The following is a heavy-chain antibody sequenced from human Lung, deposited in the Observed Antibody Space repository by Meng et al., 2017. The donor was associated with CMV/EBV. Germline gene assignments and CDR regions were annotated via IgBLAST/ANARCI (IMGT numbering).Heavy chain of an antibody. D-gene: IGHD1-26*01. CDR2: VFYSGST. CDR3: ARHFGSGSYPFDY. Sequence: SXTXSLXXAVSGGTIKINSFYWAWIRQTPGQGLEWIGSVFYSGSTYYNPSLKSRVTISVDTSKNQFSLNVYSVTAADTAVFYCARHFGSGSYPFDYWGQGXLVTVS. CDR1: GGTIKINSFY. V-gene: IGHV4-39*01. J-gene: IGHJ4*02.